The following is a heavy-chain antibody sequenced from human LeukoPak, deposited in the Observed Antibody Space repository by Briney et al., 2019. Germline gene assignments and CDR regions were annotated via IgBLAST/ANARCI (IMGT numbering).Heavy chain of an antibody. Sequence: ASVKVSCKASGGTFSSYAISWVRQAPGQGLEWMGWISAYNGNTNYAQKLQGRVTMTTDTSTSTAYMELRSLRSDDTAVYYCAREVVVVPAAMYTPYYYYYMDVWGKGTTVTISS. V-gene: IGHV1-18*01. CDR2: ISAYNGNT. J-gene: IGHJ6*03. CDR1: GGTFSSYA. D-gene: IGHD2-2*01. CDR3: AREVVVVPAAMYTPYYYYYMDV.